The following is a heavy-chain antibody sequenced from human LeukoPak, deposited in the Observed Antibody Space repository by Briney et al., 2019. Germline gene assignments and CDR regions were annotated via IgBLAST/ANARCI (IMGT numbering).Heavy chain of an antibody. Sequence: GGSLRLSCAASGFTFSSYGIHWVRQAPAKGLDWVAFIRNDGSDKYYGDPVKGRFTISRDNSKNTVYLQMNSLRSEDTSVYFCAKVATETAMVTGGFDYWGQGTLDTVSS. CDR2: IRNDGSDK. D-gene: IGHD5-18*01. CDR1: GFTFSSYG. CDR3: AKVATETAMVTGGFDY. V-gene: IGHV3-30*02. J-gene: IGHJ4*02.